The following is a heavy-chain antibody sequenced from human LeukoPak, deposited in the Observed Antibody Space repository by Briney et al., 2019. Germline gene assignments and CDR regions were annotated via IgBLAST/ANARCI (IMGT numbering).Heavy chain of an antibody. D-gene: IGHD1-26*01. J-gene: IGHJ4*02. CDR3: ARSPPKTCIVGATCDDY. V-gene: IGHV4-39*07. CDR2: INHSGST. CDR1: GGSISSSSYY. Sequence: NPSETLSLTCIVSGGSISSSSYYWSWIRQPPGKGLEWIGEINHSGSTNYNPSLKSRVTISVDTSKNQFSLKLSSVTAADTAVYYCARSPPKTCIVGATCDDYWGQGTLVTVSS.